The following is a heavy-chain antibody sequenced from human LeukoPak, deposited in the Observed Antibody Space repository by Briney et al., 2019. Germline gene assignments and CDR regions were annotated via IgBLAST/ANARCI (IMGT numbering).Heavy chain of an antibody. V-gene: IGHV3-7*01. CDR3: ARPLVSGQYSSSRYFRVVPSPFDY. CDR2: LNQDGSEK. J-gene: IGHJ4*02. CDR1: GFTLSSYW. Sequence: GGSLRLSCAASGFTLSSYWMSWVRQAPGKALEWVANLNQDGSEKYYVDSVKGRFTISRDNAKNSLYLQMNSLRAEDTAVYYCARPLVSGQYSSSRYFRVVPSPFDYWGQGTLVTVSS. D-gene: IGHD6-13*01.